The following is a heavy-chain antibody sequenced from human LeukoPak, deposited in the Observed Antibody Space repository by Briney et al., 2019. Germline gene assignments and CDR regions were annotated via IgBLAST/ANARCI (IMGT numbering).Heavy chain of an antibody. CDR1: RFTFSTYA. CDR2: FSGSGGRT. D-gene: IGHD6-13*01. CDR3: AIVTSSWNYFDY. V-gene: IGHV3-23*01. J-gene: IGHJ4*02. Sequence: GGSLRLSCAASRFTFSTYAMNWVRQAPGKGLEWVSTFSGSGGRTYYADSVKGRFTISRDNSKNTLYLQMNSLRAEDTAVYYCAIVTSSWNYFDYGGEGAPVIVSS.